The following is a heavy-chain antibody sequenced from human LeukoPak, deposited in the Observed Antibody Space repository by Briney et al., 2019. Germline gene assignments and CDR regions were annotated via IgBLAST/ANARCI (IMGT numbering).Heavy chain of an antibody. Sequence: GGSLRLSCAASGFTFSSYAMSWVRQAPGKGLEWVSAISGSGGSTYYADSVKGRFTISRDNPKNTLYLQMNSLRAEDTAVYYCARPVSSGWYGQGGFDYWGQGTLVTVSS. CDR1: GFTFSSYA. D-gene: IGHD6-19*01. CDR2: ISGSGGST. CDR3: ARPVSSGWYGQGGFDY. V-gene: IGHV3-23*01. J-gene: IGHJ4*02.